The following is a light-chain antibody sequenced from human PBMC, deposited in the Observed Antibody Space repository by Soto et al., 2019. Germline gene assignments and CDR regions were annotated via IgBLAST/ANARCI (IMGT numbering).Light chain of an antibody. CDR3: CSYVGARRYV. CDR2: EGN. J-gene: IGLJ1*01. V-gene: IGLV2-23*01. Sequence: QSALTQPASVSGSPGQSITISCTGTSSDVGGHNYVSWYQQHPGKAPKLLIYEGNRRPSGVSSRFSGSNSGKTASLTISGLQAEDEADYYCCSYVGARRYVFVIATKLTVL. CDR1: SSDVGGHNY.